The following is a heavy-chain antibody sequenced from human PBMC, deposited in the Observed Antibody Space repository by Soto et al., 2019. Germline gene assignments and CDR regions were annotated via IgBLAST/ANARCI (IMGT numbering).Heavy chain of an antibody. CDR2: IKQDGSEK. CDR3: ARGTDPRRARSEGWYFDL. CDR1: GFTFSSYW. J-gene: IGHJ2*01. V-gene: IGHV3-7*01. D-gene: IGHD6-25*01. Sequence: EVQLVESGGGLVQPGGSLRLSCAASGFTFSSYWMSWVRQAPGKGLEWVANIKQDGSEKYYVDSVKGRFTISRDNAKNSLYLQMIRLRAEDTAVYYCARGTDPRRARSEGWYFDLWGRGTLVTVSS.